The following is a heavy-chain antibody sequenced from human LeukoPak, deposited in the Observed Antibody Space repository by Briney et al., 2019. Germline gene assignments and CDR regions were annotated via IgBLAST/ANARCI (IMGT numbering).Heavy chain of an antibody. Sequence: GESLKISCKGSGYSFTTYWIGWVRQMPGKGLEWMGIIYPGDSDTRYSPCFQGQVTISADKSISTAYLQWSSLKASDTAMYYCASVYIAAAGTFGYWGQGTLVTVSS. CDR1: GYSFTTYW. CDR2: IYPGDSDT. CDR3: ASVYIAAAGTFGY. D-gene: IGHD6-13*01. J-gene: IGHJ4*02. V-gene: IGHV5-51*01.